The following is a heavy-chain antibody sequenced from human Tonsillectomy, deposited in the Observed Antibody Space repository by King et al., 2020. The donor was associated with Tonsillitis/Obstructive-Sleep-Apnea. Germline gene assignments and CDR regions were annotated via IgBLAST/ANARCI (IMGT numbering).Heavy chain of an antibody. J-gene: IGHJ4*02. CDR2: ISAYNGDT. D-gene: IGHD3-22*01. V-gene: IGHV1-18*01. CDR3: ARDSRRHYYDTRGYYTFDY. Sequence: QLVQSGAEVKKPGASVKVSCKASGYTFTTYGISWVRQAPGQGLEWMGCISAYNGDTNYAQKLQGRVTMTTDTSTSTDYMEVRSLRSDDTAVYYCARDSRRHYYDTRGYYTFDYWGQGTLVTVSS. CDR1: GYTFTTYG.